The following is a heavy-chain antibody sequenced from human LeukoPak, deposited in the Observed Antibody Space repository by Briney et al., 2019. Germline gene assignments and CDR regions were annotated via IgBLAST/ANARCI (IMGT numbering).Heavy chain of an antibody. CDR3: ARSVTFYDYVWGSYRYSARFDY. Sequence: SVKVSCKASGGTFSSYAISWVRQAPGQGLEWMRRIIPILGIANYAQKFQGRVTITADKSTSTAYMELSSLRSEDTAVYYCARSVTFYDYVWGSYRYSARFDYWGQGTLVTVSS. CDR2: IIPILGIA. V-gene: IGHV1-69*04. CDR1: GGTFSSYA. J-gene: IGHJ4*02. D-gene: IGHD3-16*02.